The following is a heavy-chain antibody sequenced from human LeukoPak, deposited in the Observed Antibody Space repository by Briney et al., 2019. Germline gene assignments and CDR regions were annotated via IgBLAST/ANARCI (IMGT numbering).Heavy chain of an antibody. Sequence: ASVKVSCKASGGTFSSYAISWVRQAPGQGLEWMGGIIPIFGTANYAQKFQGRVTITADESTSTAYMELSSLRSEDTAVYYCARDTGIVGATTLDYWGQGTLVTVSS. CDR3: ARDTGIVGATTLDY. V-gene: IGHV1-69*13. CDR1: GGTFSSYA. D-gene: IGHD1-26*01. J-gene: IGHJ4*02. CDR2: IIPIFGTA.